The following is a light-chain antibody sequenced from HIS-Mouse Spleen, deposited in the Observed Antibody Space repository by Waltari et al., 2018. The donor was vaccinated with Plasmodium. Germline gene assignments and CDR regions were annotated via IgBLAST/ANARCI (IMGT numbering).Light chain of an antibody. CDR1: QSVSSN. Sequence: EIVMTQSPATLSVSSGERATLSCRASQSVSSNLACYQQKPGQAPRRLIYGASTRATGIPARFSGSGSGTEFTLTISSLQSEDFAVYYCQQYNNWPPYTFGQGTKLEIK. J-gene: IGKJ2*01. V-gene: IGKV3-15*01. CDR2: GAS. CDR3: QQYNNWPPYT.